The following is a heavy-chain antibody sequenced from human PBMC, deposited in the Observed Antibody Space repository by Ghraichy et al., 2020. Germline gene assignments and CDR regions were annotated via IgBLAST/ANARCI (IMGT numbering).Heavy chain of an antibody. CDR1: GGSFSGDS. J-gene: IGHJ4*02. V-gene: IGHV4-34*01. D-gene: IGHD5-24*01. CDR2: INYSGST. Sequence: SQTLSLTCAVYGGSFSGDSWTWIRQPPGKGLEWIGEINYSGSTNYNPSLKSRVTISLDTSRNQFSLNLNSVTAADTAVYYCARDPSPRRSFDYWGQGTLVTVSS. CDR3: ARDPSPRRSFDY.